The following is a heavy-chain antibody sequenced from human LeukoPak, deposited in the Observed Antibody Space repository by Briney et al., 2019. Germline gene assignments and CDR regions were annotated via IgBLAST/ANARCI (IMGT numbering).Heavy chain of an antibody. CDR2: ISTRDNSI. CDR1: GFIFSNYE. V-gene: IGHV3-48*03. J-gene: IGHJ6*03. CDR3: VREGYYYMDV. Sequence: GGSLRLSCTASGFIFSNYEMNWVRQAPGKGLEWVSDISTRDNSIHYADSVKGRFTISRDNAKNSLYLQMNSLRAEDTAVYYCVREGYYYMDVWGRGTTVTISS.